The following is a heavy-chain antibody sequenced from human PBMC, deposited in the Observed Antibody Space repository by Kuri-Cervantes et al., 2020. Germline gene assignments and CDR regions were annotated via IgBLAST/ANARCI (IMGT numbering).Heavy chain of an antibody. CDR1: GGSISSYY. D-gene: IGHD1-14*01. CDR3: AREAYRDYYYMDV. J-gene: IGHJ6*03. V-gene: IGHV4-59*12. Sequence: GSLRLSCTVSGGSISSYYWSWIRQPPGKGLEWIGYIYYSGSTNYNPSLKSRVTISVDTSKNQFSLKLSSVTDADTAAYYCAREAYRDYYYMDVWGKGTTVTVSS. CDR2: IYYSGST.